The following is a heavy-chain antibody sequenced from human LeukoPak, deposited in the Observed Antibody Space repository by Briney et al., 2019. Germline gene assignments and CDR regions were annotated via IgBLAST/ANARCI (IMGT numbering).Heavy chain of an antibody. J-gene: IGHJ4*02. V-gene: IGHV3-7*01. Sequence: GGSLRLSCTASGFTFSGAGMTWVRQAPGKGLDWVANIREYGTEKNYVDSVKGRFTISRDNAKNSLFLQMSNLRDDDTAIYYCARHVGISFWGQGTLVTVSS. CDR3: ARHVGISF. D-gene: IGHD7-27*01. CDR1: GFTFSGAG. CDR2: IREYGTEK.